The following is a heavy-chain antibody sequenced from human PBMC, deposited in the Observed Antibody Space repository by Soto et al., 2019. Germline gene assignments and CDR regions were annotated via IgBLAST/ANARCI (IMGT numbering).Heavy chain of an antibody. Sequence: GGSLRLSCAVSGFNFRNYGINWVRQAPGKGLEWVSSVSKSDYTYYSESVKGRFTVSRDNAKNSVSLQMNNLRAEDTAVYYCAREDSIIIPALADFWGQGT. CDR2: VSKSDYT. J-gene: IGHJ4*02. CDR1: GFNFRNYG. D-gene: IGHD1-20*01. V-gene: IGHV3-21*01. CDR3: AREDSIIIPALADF.